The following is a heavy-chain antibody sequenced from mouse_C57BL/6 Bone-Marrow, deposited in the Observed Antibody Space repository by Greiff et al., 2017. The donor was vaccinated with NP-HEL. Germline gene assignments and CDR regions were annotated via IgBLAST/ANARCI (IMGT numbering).Heavy chain of an antibody. CDR2: ISDGGSYT. Sequence: EVQVVESGGGLVKPGGSLKLSCAASGFTFSSYAMSWVRQTPEKRLEWVATISDGGSYTYYPDNVKGRFTISRDNAKNNLYLQVSHLKSEDTAMYYCARVRDYDHDGVAYWGQGTLVTVSA. CDR3: ARVRDYDHDGVAY. J-gene: IGHJ3*01. D-gene: IGHD2-4*01. V-gene: IGHV5-4*01. CDR1: GFTFSSYA.